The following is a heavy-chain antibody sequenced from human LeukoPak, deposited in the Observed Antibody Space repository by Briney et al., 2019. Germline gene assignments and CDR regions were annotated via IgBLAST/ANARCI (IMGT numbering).Heavy chain of an antibody. V-gene: IGHV3-74*01. D-gene: IGHD3-16*01. CDR1: GFIFSDYW. J-gene: IGHJ4*02. Sequence: GGSLRLSCAPSGFIFSDYWVHWVRHAPGKGLVWVSRISSDGYNTDYADSVKGRFTISRDNAEHTLYLQMNNLRAEETAVYYIARDRYAYNPEFDYWGQASLVADSS. CDR2: ISSDGYNT. CDR3: ARDRYAYNPEFDY.